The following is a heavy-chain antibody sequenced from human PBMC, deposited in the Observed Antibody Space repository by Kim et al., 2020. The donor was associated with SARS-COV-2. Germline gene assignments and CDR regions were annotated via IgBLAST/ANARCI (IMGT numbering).Heavy chain of an antibody. CDR3: ATDRYCGSTSCYIFDF. D-gene: IGHD2-2*02. Sequence: QKFQGRVTMSEETSTNTAYLELSSLRSDDTAVYYCATDRYCGSTSCYIFDFWGQGTLVTVSS. J-gene: IGHJ4*02. V-gene: IGHV1-24*01.